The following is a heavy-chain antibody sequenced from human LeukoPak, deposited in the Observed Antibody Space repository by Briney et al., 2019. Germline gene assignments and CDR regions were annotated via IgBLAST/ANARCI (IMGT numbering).Heavy chain of an antibody. Sequence: SETLSLTCTVSGGSISNYYWSWIRQPPGKGLEWIAYINDSGSTNYNPSLKRRVTISVDTSKNHFSLTLSSVTAADTAVYYCARFGGPHAFDIWGQGTMVTVSS. D-gene: IGHD3-3*01. CDR3: ARFGGPHAFDI. V-gene: IGHV4-59*01. J-gene: IGHJ3*02. CDR2: INDSGST. CDR1: GGSISNYY.